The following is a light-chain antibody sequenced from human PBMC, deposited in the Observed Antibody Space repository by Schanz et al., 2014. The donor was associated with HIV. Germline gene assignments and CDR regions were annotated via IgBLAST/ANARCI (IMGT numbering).Light chain of an antibody. V-gene: IGKV3-11*01. Sequence: EVILTQSPATLSLSPGERATLSCRASQSVGTFLGWYRQIPGQSPSLLIYDASKRATGVPARFSGSGSGTDFTLTISSLQPDDFAVYFCQQRSGWPPTWSFGQGTKVERK. J-gene: IGKJ1*01. CDR2: DAS. CDR1: QSVGTF. CDR3: QQRSGWPPTWS.